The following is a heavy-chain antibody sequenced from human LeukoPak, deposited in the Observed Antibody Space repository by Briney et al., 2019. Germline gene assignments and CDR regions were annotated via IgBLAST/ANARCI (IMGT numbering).Heavy chain of an antibody. CDR2: ISAYNGNK. D-gene: IGHD3-10*01. CDR1: GYTSTSFG. J-gene: IGHJ4*02. CDR3: ARVTLHGSGSYHFDY. V-gene: IGHV1-18*01. Sequence: ASVKVSCKAYGYTSTSFGISWERQAPEQGLGWMGLISAYNGNKNYAKKLQGRVTMTTDTSTSTACREMGSLRSDDRAINFRARVTLHGSGSYHFDYWSERTLVTASS.